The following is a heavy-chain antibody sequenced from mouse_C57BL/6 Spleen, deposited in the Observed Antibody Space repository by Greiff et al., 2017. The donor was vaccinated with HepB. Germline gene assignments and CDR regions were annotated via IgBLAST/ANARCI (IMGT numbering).Heavy chain of an antibody. CDR1: GFTFSDYG. V-gene: IGHV5-17*01. CDR2: ISSGSSTI. D-gene: IGHD6-1*01. J-gene: IGHJ4*01. CDR3: ARGGASYAMDY. Sequence: EVKLQESGGGLVKPGGSLKLSCAASGFTFSDYGMHWVRQAPEKGLEWVAYISSGSSTIYYADTVKGRFTISRDKAKNTLFLQMTSLRSEDTAMYYCARGGASYAMDYWGQGTSVTVSS.